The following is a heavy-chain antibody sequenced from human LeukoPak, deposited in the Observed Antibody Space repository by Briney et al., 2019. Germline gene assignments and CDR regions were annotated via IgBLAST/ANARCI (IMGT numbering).Heavy chain of an antibody. Sequence: GESLKISCKGSGYSFPSYWIGWVRQMPGKGLEWMGIIYPGDSDTRYSPSFQGQVTISADKSISTAYLQWSSLKASDTAMYYCARLLGSNWSTRYLQHWGQGTQVTVFS. J-gene: IGHJ1*01. D-gene: IGHD6-13*01. CDR1: GYSFPSYW. V-gene: IGHV5-51*01. CDR2: IYPGDSDT. CDR3: ARLLGSNWSTRYLQH.